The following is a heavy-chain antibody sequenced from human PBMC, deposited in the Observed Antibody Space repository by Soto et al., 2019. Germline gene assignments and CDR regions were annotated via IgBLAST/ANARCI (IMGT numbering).Heavy chain of an antibody. CDR2: ITAYNGNT. J-gene: IGHJ4*02. CDR3: AKRRGYSNGEFDY. CDR1: GYTFTSYG. D-gene: IGHD5-18*01. V-gene: IGHV1-18*01. Sequence: QVQLVPSGAEVKKPGASVKVSCKASGYTFTSYGISWVRQAPGQGLEWMGWITAYNGNTNYAQKLQGRVTMTTDRSTRTDYMELRILRSDDKAVYYCAKRRGYSNGEFDYWGQGTLVTVSS.